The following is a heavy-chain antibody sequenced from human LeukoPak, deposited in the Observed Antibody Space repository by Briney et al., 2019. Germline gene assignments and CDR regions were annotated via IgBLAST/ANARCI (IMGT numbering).Heavy chain of an antibody. CDR2: INPKSGAT. Sequence: ASVKVSCKASGYTFTAYYMQWVRQAPGQGLEWMGWINPKSGATNSALKFQGRVSMTSDTSTRTAYMELSRLGSDDTAVYYCARDHYQSSGLLDNWGQGTLLPVSS. CDR3: ARDHYQSSGLLDN. D-gene: IGHD3-22*01. J-gene: IGHJ4*02. V-gene: IGHV1-2*02. CDR1: GYTFTAYY.